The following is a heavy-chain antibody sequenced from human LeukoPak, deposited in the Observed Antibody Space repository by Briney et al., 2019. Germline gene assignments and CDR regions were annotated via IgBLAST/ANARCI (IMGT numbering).Heavy chain of an antibody. CDR2: IYYSGST. Sequence: PSETLSLTCAVYGGSFSNYYWTWIRQPPGKGLEWIGSIYYSGSTYYNPSLKSRVTISVDTSKNQFSLKLSSVTAADTAVYYCARHSFSSGYYAYFQHWGQGTLVTVSS. CDR1: GGSFSNYY. CDR3: ARHSFSSGYYAYFQH. J-gene: IGHJ1*01. D-gene: IGHD3-22*01. V-gene: IGHV4-39*01.